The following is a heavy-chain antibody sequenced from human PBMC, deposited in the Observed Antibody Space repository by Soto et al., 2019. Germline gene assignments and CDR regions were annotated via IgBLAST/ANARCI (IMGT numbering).Heavy chain of an antibody. CDR3: AREFPYYVSSDSYLDY. CDR1: GGTFSSYA. D-gene: IGHD3-16*01. V-gene: IGHV1-69*13. CDR2: IIPIFGTA. J-gene: IGHJ4*02. Sequence: GASVKVSCKASGGTFSSYAISWVRQAPGQGLEWMGGIIPIFGTANYAQKFQGRVTITADESTSTAYMELNSVTPEDTAVYYCAREFPYYVSSDSYLDYWGQGALVTVSS.